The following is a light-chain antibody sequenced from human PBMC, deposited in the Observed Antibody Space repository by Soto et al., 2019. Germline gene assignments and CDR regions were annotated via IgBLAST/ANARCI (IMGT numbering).Light chain of an antibody. Sequence: EVVMTQSPATLSVSPGESATLSCRASQTVSSTLAWYQHQPRQAPRLLIYGASTRATGIPARISGSGSGTAVTLTINNLQSEDSLVYFCQQYNNWPPFTSGPGTKVDIK. V-gene: IGKV3-15*01. CDR2: GAS. CDR3: QQYNNWPPFT. CDR1: QTVSST. J-gene: IGKJ3*01.